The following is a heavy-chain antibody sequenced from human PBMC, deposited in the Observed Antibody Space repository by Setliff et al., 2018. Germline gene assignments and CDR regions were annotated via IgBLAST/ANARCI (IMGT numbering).Heavy chain of an antibody. V-gene: IGHV4-59*02. CDR1: GGSVSPYF. CDR3: ARDRTAYSYGLDV. D-gene: IGHD5-18*01. Sequence: ASETLSLTCTVSGGSVSPYFWSWIRQPPGKGLQWIGYIYHNGNTNFNPSLKSRVHMSIDTSKNQFALNLNSVTAADTAVYYCARDRTAYSYGLDVWGQGTTVTVSS. J-gene: IGHJ6*02. CDR2: IYHNGNT.